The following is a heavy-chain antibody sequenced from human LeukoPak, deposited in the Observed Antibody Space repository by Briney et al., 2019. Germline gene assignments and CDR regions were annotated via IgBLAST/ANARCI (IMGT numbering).Heavy chain of an antibody. CDR3: AKDLIHDSSGYYYFDAFDI. Sequence: GGSLRLSCAASGFTFSSYGMSWVRQAPGKGLEWVSAISGSGGSTYYADSVKGRFTISRDNSKNTLYLQMNSLRAEDTAVYYCAKDLIHDSSGYYYFDAFDIWGQGTMVTVSS. CDR2: ISGSGGST. D-gene: IGHD3-22*01. CDR1: GFTFSSYG. V-gene: IGHV3-23*01. J-gene: IGHJ3*02.